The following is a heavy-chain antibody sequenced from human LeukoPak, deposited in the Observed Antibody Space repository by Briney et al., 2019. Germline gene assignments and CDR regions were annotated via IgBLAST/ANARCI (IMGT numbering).Heavy chain of an antibody. V-gene: IGHV3-23*01. J-gene: IGHJ5*02. D-gene: IGHD2/OR15-2a*01. CDR1: GYTLSSCA. CDR2: ISVNGIDT. CDR3: AKCSRTCYLNCFAP. Sequence: GGSLRLSCVASGYTLSSCAMSWVRQAPGKGLEWVSAISVNGIDTEYADSVKGRFTISRDTSKNTLYLQMNSLRAEDTAVYYCAKCSRTCYLNCFAPWGQGTLVTVSS.